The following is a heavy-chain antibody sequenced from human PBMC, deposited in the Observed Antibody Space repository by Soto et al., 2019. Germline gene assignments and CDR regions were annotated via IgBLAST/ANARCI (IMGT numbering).Heavy chain of an antibody. CDR2: IYYIGST. CDR1: GGSISSGGYY. CDR3: ARSVFP. Sequence: QVQLQESGPGLVKPSQTLSLTCTVSGGSISSGGYYWNWIRQHPGKGLEWIGYIYYIGSTHYNPALASRVTISLDTSKTQFSLRLSSVTAADTAVYYCARSVFPWGQGTLVTVSS. V-gene: IGHV4-31*03. J-gene: IGHJ5*02.